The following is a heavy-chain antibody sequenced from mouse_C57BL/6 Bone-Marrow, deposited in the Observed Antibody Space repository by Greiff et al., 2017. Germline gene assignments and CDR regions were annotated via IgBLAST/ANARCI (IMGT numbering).Heavy chain of an antibody. V-gene: IGHV14-4*01. CDR1: GFNIKDDY. J-gene: IGHJ3*01. CDR2: IDPETGDT. Sequence: EVQLQESGAELVRPGASVKLSCTASGFNIKDDYMHWVKQRPEQCLEWIGWIDPETGDTEYASKFQGTATITADTSSNPAYLQLSSLTSEDTAVYYCTHYYGSSYGAYWGQGTLVTVSA. CDR3: THYYGSSYGAY. D-gene: IGHD1-1*01.